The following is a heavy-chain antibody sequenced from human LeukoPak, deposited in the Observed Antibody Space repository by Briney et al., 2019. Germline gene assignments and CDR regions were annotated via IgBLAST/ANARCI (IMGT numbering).Heavy chain of an antibody. CDR3: ASERGY. J-gene: IGHJ4*02. Sequence: PSETLSLTCTVSGGSISNYYWSWIRQPPGKGLGWIGYIYYSGSTNYNPSLKSRVTISVDTSKNQFSLKLSSVTAADTAVYYCASERGYWGQGTLVTVSS. CDR1: GGSISNYY. CDR2: IYYSGST. V-gene: IGHV4-59*01.